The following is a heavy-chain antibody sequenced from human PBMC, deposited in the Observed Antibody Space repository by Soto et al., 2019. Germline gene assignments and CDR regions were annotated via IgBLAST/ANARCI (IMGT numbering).Heavy chain of an antibody. D-gene: IGHD3-22*01. V-gene: IGHV3-23*01. CDR1: GFTFSSYA. CDR2: ISGSGGST. J-gene: IGHJ2*01. Sequence: EVQLLESGGGLVQPGGSLRLSCAASGFTFSSYAMSWVRQAPGKGLEWVSAISGSGGSTYYADSVKGRFTISRDNSKNTLFLQLHSLRAEDTDVYYCATAVALVVTIPVCYFDLWGRGTLVNVSS. CDR3: ATAVALVVTIPVCYFDL.